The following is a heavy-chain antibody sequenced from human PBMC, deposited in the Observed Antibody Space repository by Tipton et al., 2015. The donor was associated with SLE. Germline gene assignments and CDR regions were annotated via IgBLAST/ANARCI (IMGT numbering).Heavy chain of an antibody. D-gene: IGHD1-26*01. CDR3: TRQALGGFFDY. CDR1: GFTFGDYA. J-gene: IGHJ4*02. V-gene: IGHV3-49*04. Sequence: QLVQSGGGLVQPGRSLRLSWTASGFTFGDYAMSWVRQAPGKGLEWEGFIRSKAYGGTTEYAASVKGRFTISRDDSKSIAYLQMNSLKTEDTAVYYCTRQALGGFFDYWGQGTLVTVSS. CDR2: IRSKAYGGTT.